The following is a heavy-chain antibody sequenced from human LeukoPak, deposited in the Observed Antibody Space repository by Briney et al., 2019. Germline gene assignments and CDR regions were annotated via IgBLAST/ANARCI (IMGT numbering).Heavy chain of an antibody. CDR3: AKDRWDIVVVPAAIVDY. J-gene: IGHJ4*02. V-gene: IGHV3-23*01. Sequence: GGSLRLSCAASEFTFSSYAMSWVRQAPGKGLEWVSSISGSGSSTYYAASVKGRFTISRDNSKNTLYLQMNSLRADDTAVYYCAKDRWDIVVVPAAIVDYWGQGTLVTVSS. CDR1: EFTFSSYA. CDR2: ISGSGSST. D-gene: IGHD2-2*01.